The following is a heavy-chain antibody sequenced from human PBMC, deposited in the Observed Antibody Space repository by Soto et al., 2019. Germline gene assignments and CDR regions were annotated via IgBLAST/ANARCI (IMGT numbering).Heavy chain of an antibody. CDR1: GFTFGDYA. V-gene: IGHV3-49*04. D-gene: IGHD2-21*02. CDR3: TRDVSVVTYDY. Sequence: GGSLRLSCTASGFTFGDYAMSWVRQAPGKGLEWVGFIRSKAYGGTTEYAASVKGRFTISRDDSKSIAYLQMNSLKTEDTAVYYCTRDVSVVTYDYWGQGTLVTVSS. J-gene: IGHJ4*02. CDR2: IRSKAYGGTT.